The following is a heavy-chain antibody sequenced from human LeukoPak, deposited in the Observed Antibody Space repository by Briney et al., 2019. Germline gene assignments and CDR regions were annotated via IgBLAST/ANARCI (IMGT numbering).Heavy chain of an antibody. CDR2: ISGSGDTT. CDR3: ADITWTRGQSFDN. D-gene: IGHD2-15*01. J-gene: IGHJ4*02. V-gene: IGHV3-23*01. Sequence: VASVKVSCKASGYTFRSYVMSWVRQAPGKGLEWVSVISGSGDTTYYADSVKGRFTVSRDNSKNTLYLQMNSLRADDTAVYYCADITWTRGQSFDNWGQGTLVTVSA. CDR1: GYTFRSYV.